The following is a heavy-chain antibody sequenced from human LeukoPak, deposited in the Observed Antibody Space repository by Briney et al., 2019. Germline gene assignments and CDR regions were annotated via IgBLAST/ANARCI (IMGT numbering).Heavy chain of an antibody. J-gene: IGHJ4*02. CDR1: GFSFDDYA. Sequence: GGSLRLSCVGSGFSFDDYAMHWVRQVPGKGLEWVSLITADGRNTYYANFVKGRFTISRDNRKNSLYLQMNSLTVYDTAKYYCAKGGGGGNGWYLFHWGQGALVTVSS. D-gene: IGHD6-19*01. V-gene: IGHV3-43*02. CDR2: ITADGRNT. CDR3: AKGGGGGNGWYLFH.